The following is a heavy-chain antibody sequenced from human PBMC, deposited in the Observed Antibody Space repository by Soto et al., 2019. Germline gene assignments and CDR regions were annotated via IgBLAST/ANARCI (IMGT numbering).Heavy chain of an antibody. CDR1: GFTFTSHW. CDR2: ISGSGGST. J-gene: IGHJ4*02. Sequence: GGSLRLSCAASGFTFTSHWISWVRQAPGKGLEWASAISGSGGSTYYADSVKGRFTISRDNSKNTLYLQMNSLRAEDTAVYYCAKDRVAAALWGQGTLVTVSS. CDR3: AKDRVAAAL. D-gene: IGHD6-13*01. V-gene: IGHV3-23*01.